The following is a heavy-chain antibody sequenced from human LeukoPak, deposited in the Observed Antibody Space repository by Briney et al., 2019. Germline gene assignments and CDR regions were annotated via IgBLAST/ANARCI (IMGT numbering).Heavy chain of an antibody. J-gene: IGHJ4*02. CDR3: ARQATYDYVWGSYRYTRAGTFDY. V-gene: IGHV3-66*04. Sequence: QPGGSLRLSCAASGFTVSSNYMSWVRQAPGKGLEWVSVIYSGGSTYYADSVKGRFTISRDNSKNTLYLQMNSLRAEDTAVYYCARQATYDYVWGSYRYTRAGTFDYWGQGTLVTVSS. D-gene: IGHD3-16*02. CDR2: IYSGGST. CDR1: GFTVSSNY.